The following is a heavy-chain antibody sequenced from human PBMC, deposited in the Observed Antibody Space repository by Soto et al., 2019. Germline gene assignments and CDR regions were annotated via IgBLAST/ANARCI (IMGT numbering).Heavy chain of an antibody. Sequence: PSETLSLTCTVSGGSISSGGYYWSWIRQHPGKGLEWIGYIYYSGSTYYNPSLKSRVTISVDTSKNQFSLKLSSVTAADTAVYYCARGSQNYYFDYWGQGTLVTVSS. CDR1: GGSISSGGYY. CDR2: IYYSGST. V-gene: IGHV4-31*03. CDR3: ARGSQNYYFDY. D-gene: IGHD1-7*01. J-gene: IGHJ4*02.